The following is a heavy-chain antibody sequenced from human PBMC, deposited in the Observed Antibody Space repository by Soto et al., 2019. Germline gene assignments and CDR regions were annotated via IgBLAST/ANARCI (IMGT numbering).Heavy chain of an antibody. CDR1: GGTFSSYA. CDR2: IIPIFGTA. V-gene: IGHV1-69*13. CDR3: AREGGYSYGSDFDI. D-gene: IGHD5-18*01. J-gene: IGHJ3*02. Sequence: SVKVSCKASGGTFSSYAISWVRQAPGQGLEWMGGIIPIFGTANYAQKFQGRVTITADESTSTAYMELSSLRSEDTAVYYCAREGGYSYGSDFDIWGQGTMVTVSS.